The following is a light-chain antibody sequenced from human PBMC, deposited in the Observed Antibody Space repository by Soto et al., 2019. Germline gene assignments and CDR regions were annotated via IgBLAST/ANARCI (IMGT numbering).Light chain of an antibody. Sequence: DIQMTQSPSSLSASVGDRVTITCRASQSISSYLNWYQQKPGKAPKLLIYAASSLQSGVPSRFSGSGSGTDFTLTISSLQPEDFATYSCQQNYSTPMYTFGQGTKVDI. CDR2: AAS. J-gene: IGKJ2*01. CDR1: QSISSY. CDR3: QQNYSTPMYT. V-gene: IGKV1-39*01.